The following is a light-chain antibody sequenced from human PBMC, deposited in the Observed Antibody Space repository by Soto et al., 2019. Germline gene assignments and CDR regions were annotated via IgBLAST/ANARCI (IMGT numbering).Light chain of an antibody. CDR1: QTISSW. CDR3: QHYNSYSEA. J-gene: IGKJ1*01. V-gene: IGKV1-5*03. Sequence: DIQMTQSPSTLSGSVGDIFTMXXRASQTISSWLAWYQQKPGKAPKXLIYKASNLKSGVPSRFSGSGSGTEFTLTISSLQPDDFATYYCQHYNSYSEAFGQGTKVDI. CDR2: KAS.